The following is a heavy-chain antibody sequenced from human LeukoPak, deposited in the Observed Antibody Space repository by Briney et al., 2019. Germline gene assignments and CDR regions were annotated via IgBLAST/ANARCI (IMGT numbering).Heavy chain of an antibody. Sequence: PRGSLRLSCAASGFTFSSYSMNWVRQAPGKGLEWVSYISSSSSTIYYADSVKGRFTISRDNAKNSLYLQMNSLRAEDTAVYYCARVAYTAMVTSYYYYMDVWGKGTTVTVSS. D-gene: IGHD5-18*01. V-gene: IGHV3-48*01. CDR1: GFTFSSYS. CDR3: ARVAYTAMVTSYYYYMDV. CDR2: ISSSSSTI. J-gene: IGHJ6*03.